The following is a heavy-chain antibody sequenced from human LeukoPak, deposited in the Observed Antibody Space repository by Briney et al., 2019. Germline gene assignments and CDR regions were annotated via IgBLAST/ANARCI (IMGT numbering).Heavy chain of an antibody. D-gene: IGHD4-17*01. Sequence: ASVKVSCKASGGTFSSYAISWVRQALGQGLEWMGGIIPIFGTANYAQKFQGRVTITADESTSTAYMELSSLRSEDTAVYYCARGGDYLNWFDPWGQGTLVTVSS. V-gene: IGHV1-69*13. CDR2: IIPIFGTA. CDR1: GGTFSSYA. J-gene: IGHJ5*02. CDR3: ARGGDYLNWFDP.